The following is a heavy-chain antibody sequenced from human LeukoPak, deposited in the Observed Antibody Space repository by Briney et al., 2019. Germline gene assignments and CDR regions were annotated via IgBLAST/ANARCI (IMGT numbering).Heavy chain of an antibody. CDR3: AKDPYYDFWSGYRVDNWFDP. CDR1: GFTFSSYA. V-gene: IGHV3-23*01. J-gene: IGHJ5*02. Sequence: GGSLRLSCAASGFTFSSYAMSWVRQAPGKGLEWVSAISGSGGSTYYADSVKGRFTISRDNSKNTLYLQMNSPRAEDTAVYYCAKDPYYDFWSGYRVDNWFDPWGQGTLVTVSS. CDR2: ISGSGGST. D-gene: IGHD3-3*01.